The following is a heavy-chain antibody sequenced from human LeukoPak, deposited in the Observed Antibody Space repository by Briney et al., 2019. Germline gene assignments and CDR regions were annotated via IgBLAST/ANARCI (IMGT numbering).Heavy chain of an antibody. D-gene: IGHD6-13*01. V-gene: IGHV1-8*01. CDR3: ARVAGRSYSTRYYFGY. J-gene: IGHJ4*02. CDR2: MNPNSGNT. Sequence: GASVKVSCKASGYTFTSYDINWVRQATGQGLEWMGWMNPNSGNTGYAQKFQGRVTMTRNTSISTAYMELSSLRSEDTAVYCCARVAGRSYSTRYYFGYWGQGTLVTVSS. CDR1: GYTFTSYD.